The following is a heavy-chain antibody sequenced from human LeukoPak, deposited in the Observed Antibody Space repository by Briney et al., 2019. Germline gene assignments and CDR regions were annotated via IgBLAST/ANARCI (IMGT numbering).Heavy chain of an antibody. CDR2: IRYGGSDI. CDR3: AKDARYCSGGSCYFSYMDV. J-gene: IGHJ6*03. Sequence: GGSLRLSCAASGFTFSTCGMHWVRQAPGKGLEWVAFIRYGGSDIYYGDSVKGRFTISRDNSKNTLYLQMNSLRAEDAAVYYCAKDARYCSGGSCYFSYMDVWGKGTTVTVSS. V-gene: IGHV3-30*02. CDR1: GFTFSTCG. D-gene: IGHD2-15*01.